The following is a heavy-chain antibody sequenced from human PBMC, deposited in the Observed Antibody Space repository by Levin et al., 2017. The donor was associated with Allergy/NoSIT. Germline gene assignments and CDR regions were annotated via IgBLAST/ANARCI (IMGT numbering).Heavy chain of an antibody. D-gene: IGHD5/OR15-5a*01. V-gene: IGHV3-30*03. CDR3: ARDRDPSKNYYYGLDV. Sequence: GGSLRLSCAASRFTFSRYGMHWVRQAPGKGLEWVAVISFDGNNKYYADSVKGRFIISRDNSKNTLYLQMSSLRAEDTAVYYCARDRDPSKNYYYGLDVWGQGTTVTVSS. CDR2: ISFDGNNK. CDR1: RFTFSRYG. J-gene: IGHJ6*02.